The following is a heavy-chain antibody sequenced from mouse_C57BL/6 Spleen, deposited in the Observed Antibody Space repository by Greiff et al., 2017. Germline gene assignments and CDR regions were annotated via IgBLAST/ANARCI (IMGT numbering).Heavy chain of an antibody. D-gene: IGHD4-1*02. J-gene: IGHJ3*01. CDR1: GYTFTSYW. CDR3: ARGANWDESWFAY. CDR2: IDPSDSYT. Sequence: QVQLQQPGAELVMPGASVKLSCKASGYTFTSYWMHWVKQRPGQGLEWIGEIDPSDSYTNYNQKFKGKATLTVDKSSSTTSMPLSSLTSEDSAGYYWARGANWDESWFAYRGQGTLVTVSA. V-gene: IGHV1-69*01.